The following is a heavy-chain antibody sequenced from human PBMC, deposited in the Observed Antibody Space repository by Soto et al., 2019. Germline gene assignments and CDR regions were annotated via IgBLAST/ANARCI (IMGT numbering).Heavy chain of an antibody. V-gene: IGHV1-18*01. J-gene: IGHJ5*02. CDR1: GYTFTSYG. D-gene: IGHD3-10*01. CDR3: ARDERGSGSYFGRLNWFDP. CDR2: ISGYTGNT. Sequence: GASVKVSCKASGYTFTSYGISWVRQAPGQGIEWMGWISGYTGNTNYAQKAQGRVTLTTDTSTSTAYMELTSLTPDDTAVYYCARDERGSGSYFGRLNWFDPWGQGTLVTVSS.